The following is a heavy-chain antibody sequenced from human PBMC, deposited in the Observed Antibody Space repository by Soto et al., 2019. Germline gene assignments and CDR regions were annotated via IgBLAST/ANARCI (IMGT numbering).Heavy chain of an antibody. D-gene: IGHD1-1*01. CDR3: ARDDLRQRPGRFDP. V-gene: IGHV3-74*01. CDR2: INSDGSST. CDR1: RFTFSSFW. Sequence: PGGSLRLSCAASRFTFSSFWFHWVRQAPGKGLVWVSHINSDGSSTSYADSVKGRFTISRDNAKNTLYLQMNSLRAEDTAVYYCARDDLRQRPGRFDPWGQGTLVTVSS. J-gene: IGHJ5*02.